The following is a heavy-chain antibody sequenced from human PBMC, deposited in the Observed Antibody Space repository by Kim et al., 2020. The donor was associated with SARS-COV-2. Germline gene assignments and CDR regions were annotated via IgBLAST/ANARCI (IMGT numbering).Heavy chain of an antibody. Sequence: GGSLRLSCAASGFTFSNYSMNWVRQAPGKGLEWVSCISSGSSYIYYAASVKGRFTISRDNAKNSMYLQMNSLRAEDTAVYYCARAYYYDTSGYYQDDAFNIWGQGTMVTVSS. J-gene: IGHJ3*02. CDR3: ARAYYYDTSGYYQDDAFNI. CDR1: GFTFSNYS. CDR2: ISSGSSYI. V-gene: IGHV3-21*01. D-gene: IGHD3-22*01.